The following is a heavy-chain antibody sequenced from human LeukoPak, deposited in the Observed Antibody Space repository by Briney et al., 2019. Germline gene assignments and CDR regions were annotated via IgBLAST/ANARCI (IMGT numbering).Heavy chain of an antibody. Sequence: GGSLRLSCAASGFTFSTYAMSWVRQAPGKGLEWVSTISDSGANTYYADSVRGRFTISRDNSKNTLYLQMNSLRAEDTAVYYCAKDWLTTIHRGRHGFDYWGQGTLVTVSS. CDR3: AKDWLTTIHRGRHGFDY. V-gene: IGHV3-23*01. CDR1: GFTFSTYA. CDR2: ISDSGANT. J-gene: IGHJ4*02. D-gene: IGHD1/OR15-1a*01.